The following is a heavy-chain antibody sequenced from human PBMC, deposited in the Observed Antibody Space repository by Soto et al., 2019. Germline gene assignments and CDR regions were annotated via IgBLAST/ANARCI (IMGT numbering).Heavy chain of an antibody. CDR2: ISAYNGNT. Sequence: ASVKVSCKASGYTFTSYGISWVRQAPGQGREWMGWISAYNGNTNYAQKLQGRVTMTTDTSTSTAYMEMRSLRSDDTAVYYCARVAGYYDFWSGSSPLLYYYYGMDVWGQGTTVTVSS. CDR1: GYTFTSYG. D-gene: IGHD3-3*01. J-gene: IGHJ6*02. CDR3: ARVAGYYDFWSGSSPLLYYYYGMDV. V-gene: IGHV1-18*04.